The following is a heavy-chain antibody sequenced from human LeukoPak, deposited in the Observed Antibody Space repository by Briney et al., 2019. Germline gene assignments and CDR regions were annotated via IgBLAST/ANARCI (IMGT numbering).Heavy chain of an antibody. CDR1: GFTFSDYY. V-gene: IGHV3-11*04. CDR3: ARDELRYFDWSFYGMDV. J-gene: IGHJ6*02. Sequence: GGSLRLSCAASGFTFSDYYMSWIRQAPGKGLEWVSYISSSGSTIYYADSVKGRFTISRDNAKNSLYLQMNSLRAEDTAVYYCARDELRYFDWSFYGMDVWGQGTTVTVSS. CDR2: ISSSGSTI. D-gene: IGHD3-9*01.